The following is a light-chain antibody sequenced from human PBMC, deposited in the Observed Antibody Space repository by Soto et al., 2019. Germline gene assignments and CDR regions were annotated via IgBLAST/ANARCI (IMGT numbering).Light chain of an antibody. V-gene: IGLV1-44*01. J-gene: IGLJ2*01. CDR1: SSNIVSNT. Sequence: QSVLTQPPSASGTPGQRVTISCSGSSSNIVSNTVNWYQQLPGTAPKLLIYSNNQRPSGVPDRFSGSKSGTSASLDISGLQSEDEADYYCAAWDDSLNGGVFGGGTQLTVL. CDR2: SNN. CDR3: AAWDDSLNGGV.